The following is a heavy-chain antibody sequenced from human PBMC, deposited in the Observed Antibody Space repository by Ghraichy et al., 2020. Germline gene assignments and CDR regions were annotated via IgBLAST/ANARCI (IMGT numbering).Heavy chain of an antibody. CDR2: TSYGSNK. V-gene: IGHV3-30*18. D-gene: IGHD3-22*01. Sequence: GGSLRLSCAASGFTFSRYGMHWVRQAPGKGLEWVAVTSYGSNKFYGGSVQGRFTISRDNSKNTLYLQMNYLRPEDTAVYYCAKERDTSGYYSFRGDYYGMDVWGQGTTVTVSS. J-gene: IGHJ6*02. CDR3: AKERDTSGYYSFRGDYYGMDV. CDR1: GFTFSRYG.